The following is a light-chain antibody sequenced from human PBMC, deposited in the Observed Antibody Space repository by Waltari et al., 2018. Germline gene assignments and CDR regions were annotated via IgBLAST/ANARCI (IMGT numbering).Light chain of an antibody. CDR2: GAS. CDR3: QHNNNWPLT. CDR1: QSVNSN. J-gene: IGKJ4*01. Sequence: EIVMTQSPATLSVSPGERATLSCRASQSVNSNLAWYQQRPGQAPRLLIYGASTTATGIPARFTGSGSGTEFTLTISSLQSEDFAVYYCQHNNNWPLTFGGGTEVEIK. V-gene: IGKV3-15*01.